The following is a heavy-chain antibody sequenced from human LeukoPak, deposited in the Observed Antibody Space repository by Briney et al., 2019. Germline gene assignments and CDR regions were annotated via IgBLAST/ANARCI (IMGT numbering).Heavy chain of an antibody. J-gene: IGHJ4*02. D-gene: IGHD3-22*01. CDR1: GFTFSSYA. Sequence: PGGSLGLSCAASGFTFSSYAMSWVRQAPGKGLEWVSAISGSGGSTYYADSVKGRFTISRDNSKNTLYLQMNSLRAEDTAVYYCARNYYDSSGYYAEYYFDYWGQGTLVTVSS. V-gene: IGHV3-23*01. CDR3: ARNYYDSSGYYAEYYFDY. CDR2: ISGSGGST.